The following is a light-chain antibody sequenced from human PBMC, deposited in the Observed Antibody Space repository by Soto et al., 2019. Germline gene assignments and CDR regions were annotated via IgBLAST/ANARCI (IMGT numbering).Light chain of an antibody. J-gene: IGLJ2*01. CDR1: SSNIGSNT. V-gene: IGLV1-44*01. CDR3: EAWDDSLNCVV. Sequence: QSVLTQPPSASGTPGQRVTISCSGSSSNIGSNTVNWYQQLPGTAPKLLIYSNNQRPSGVPDRFSGSKSGTSASLAISGLQSGDEADYYCEAWDDSLNCVVFGGGTKLTVL. CDR2: SNN.